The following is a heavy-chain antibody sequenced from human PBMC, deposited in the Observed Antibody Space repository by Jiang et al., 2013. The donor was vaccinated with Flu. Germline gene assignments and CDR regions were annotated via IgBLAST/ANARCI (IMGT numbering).Heavy chain of an antibody. Sequence: SISSYYWSWIRQPPGKGLEWIGYIYYSGSTNYNPSLKSRVTISVDTSKNQFSLKLSSVTAADTAVYYCARSGIAVAGGWFDPWGQGTLVTVSS. CDR3: ARSGIAVAGGWFDP. J-gene: IGHJ5*02. CDR2: IYYSGST. D-gene: IGHD6-19*01. CDR1: SISSYY. V-gene: IGHV4-59*01.